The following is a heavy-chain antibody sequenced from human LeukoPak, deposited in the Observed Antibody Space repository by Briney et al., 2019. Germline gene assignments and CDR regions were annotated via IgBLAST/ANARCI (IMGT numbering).Heavy chain of an antibody. CDR3: ARDLGGIAGS. Sequence: GGSLRLSCAASGFTFSRYWMHWVSHVPGMGLEWVSRLNEDGRTTTYADPVQGRFTIYRDNSKNTLYLQMNSLRAEDTALYYCARDLGGIAGSWGQGALVTVSS. J-gene: IGHJ1*01. CDR1: GFTFSRYW. D-gene: IGHD1-26*01. CDR2: LNEDGRTT. V-gene: IGHV3-74*01.